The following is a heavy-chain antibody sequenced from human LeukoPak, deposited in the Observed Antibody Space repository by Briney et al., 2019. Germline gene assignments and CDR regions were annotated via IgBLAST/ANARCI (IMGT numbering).Heavy chain of an antibody. Sequence: PGGSLRLSCAASGFIFDDYAMHWVRQAPGKGLEWVSGISWNSGSIGYADSVKGRFTISRDNAKNSLYLQMNSLRAEDMALYYCAKDMYYDFWSGYYTGGACDIWGQGTMVTVSS. J-gene: IGHJ3*02. CDR1: GFIFDDYA. V-gene: IGHV3-9*03. CDR2: ISWNSGSI. D-gene: IGHD3-3*01. CDR3: AKDMYYDFWSGYYTGGACDI.